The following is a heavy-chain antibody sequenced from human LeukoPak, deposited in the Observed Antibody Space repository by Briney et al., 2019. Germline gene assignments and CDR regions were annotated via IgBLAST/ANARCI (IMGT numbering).Heavy chain of an antibody. CDR3: ASGIAVANFDY. CDR1: GFTFSSYS. D-gene: IGHD6-19*01. V-gene: IGHV3-21*01. Sequence: GGSLRLSCAASGFTFSSYSMNWLRQAPGKGLEWVSSISSSSSYIYYADSVKGRFTISRDNAKNSLYLQMNSLRAEDTAVYYCASGIAVANFDYWGQGTLVTVSS. J-gene: IGHJ4*02. CDR2: ISSSSSYI.